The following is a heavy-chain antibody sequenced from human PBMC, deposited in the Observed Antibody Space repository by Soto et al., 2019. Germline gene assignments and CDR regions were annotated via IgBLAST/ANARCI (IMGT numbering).Heavy chain of an antibody. Sequence: GGSLRLSFAVSGFTFDDNAMHWVRQAPEKGLEWVSGINWKSDIGYADSVKGRFTISRDNDENSLYLQMNSLRAEDTALYYCAISQDRGGRTTFIXWGQGTLVTVSS. J-gene: IGHJ4*02. V-gene: IGHV3-9*01. CDR1: GFTFDDNA. CDR2: INWKSDI. CDR3: AISQDRGGRTTFIX. D-gene: IGHD3-16*01.